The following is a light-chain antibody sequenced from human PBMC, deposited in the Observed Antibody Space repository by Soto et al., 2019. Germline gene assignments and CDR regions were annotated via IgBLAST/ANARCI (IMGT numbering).Light chain of an antibody. V-gene: IGKV3-20*01. J-gene: IGKJ2*01. CDR3: QQYGSSPYT. Sequence: EIVLTQSPGTLSLSPGERATLSCRATQSVSSSCLAWYQQKPGQATRLLIYGASNRATGIPDRFSGSGSGTDFTLTISRLEPEDFAVYYCQQYGSSPYTFGQGTKLEIK. CDR1: QSVSSSC. CDR2: GAS.